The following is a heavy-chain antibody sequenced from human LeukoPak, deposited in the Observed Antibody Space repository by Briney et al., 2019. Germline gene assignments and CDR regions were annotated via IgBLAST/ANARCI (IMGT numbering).Heavy chain of an antibody. Sequence: SLRLSCAASGFTSDDYAVHWVPQAPGKGLESVSGISWNSGSIGYADSVKGRFTISRDNAKNSLYLQMNSLRAEDTALYYCAKGRYCSGGSCYSGFDPWGQGTLVTVSS. V-gene: IGHV3-9*02. J-gene: IGHJ5*02. CDR3: AKGRYCSGGSCYSGFDP. CDR2: ISWNSGSI. CDR1: GFTSDDYA. D-gene: IGHD2-15*01.